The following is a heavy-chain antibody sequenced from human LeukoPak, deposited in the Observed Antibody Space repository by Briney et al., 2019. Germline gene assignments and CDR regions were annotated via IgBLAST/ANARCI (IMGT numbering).Heavy chain of an antibody. Sequence: GGSLRLSCAASGFTFSSYAMSWVRQAPGKGLEWVPGISGSGGSKYYADSVKGRFTISRDNSKNTLYLQMNSLRGEDTAVYYCAKDRRYSSTWYNFDYWGQGTLVTVSS. D-gene: IGHD6-13*01. CDR3: AKDRRYSSTWYNFDY. J-gene: IGHJ4*02. CDR1: GFTFSSYA. CDR2: ISGSGGSK. V-gene: IGHV3-23*01.